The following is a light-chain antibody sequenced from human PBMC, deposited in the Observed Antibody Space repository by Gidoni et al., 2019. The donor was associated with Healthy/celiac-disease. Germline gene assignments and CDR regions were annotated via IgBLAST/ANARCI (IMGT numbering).Light chain of an antibody. CDR2: RKN. CDR3: AAWDDSLSGAV. Sequence: SVLTQPPSASGTPGQRVTISCSGSSSNIGSNYVYWYQQLPGTAPKLLIYRKNQRPSGVPDRFSGSKSGTSACLAISGLRSEDEADYYGAAWDDSLSGAVFGGGTQLTVL. J-gene: IGLJ7*01. CDR1: SSNIGSNY. V-gene: IGLV1-47*01.